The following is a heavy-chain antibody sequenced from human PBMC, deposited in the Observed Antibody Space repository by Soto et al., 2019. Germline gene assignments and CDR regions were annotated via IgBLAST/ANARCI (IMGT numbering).Heavy chain of an antibody. V-gene: IGHV3-15*01. CDR2: IKIKTDGGTT. CDR3: TTPNMTQAN. J-gene: IGHJ4*02. CDR1: GFTFSNAW. Sequence: LRLSCAASGFTFSNAWMSWVRQAPGKGLEWVGRIKIKTDGGTTDYAAPVKGRFTISRDDSKNTLYLQMNSLKTEDTAVYYCTTPNMTQANWGQGTLVTVSS.